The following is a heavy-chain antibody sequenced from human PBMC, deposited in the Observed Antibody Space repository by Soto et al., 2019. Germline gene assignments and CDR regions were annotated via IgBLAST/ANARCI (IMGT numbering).Heavy chain of an antibody. CDR2: IIPIFGTA. D-gene: IGHD2-2*01. CDR3: ARPHQRYCSSTSCYFDY. Sequence: QVQLVQSGAEVKKPGSSVKVSCKASGGTFSSYAISWVRQAPGQGLEWMGGIIPIFGTANYAQKFQGRVTITADESTSTDYMELGSLRSEDTAVYYCARPHQRYCSSTSCYFDYWGKGTLVTVSS. J-gene: IGHJ4*02. V-gene: IGHV1-69*01. CDR1: GGTFSSYA.